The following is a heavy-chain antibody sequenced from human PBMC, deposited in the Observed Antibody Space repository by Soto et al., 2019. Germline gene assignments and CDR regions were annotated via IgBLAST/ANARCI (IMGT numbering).Heavy chain of an antibody. D-gene: IGHD1-1*01. Sequence: PSETLSLTCTVSGGSISSGGYFWSWVRQPPGKGLEWIGYIYYSGNIYYNPSLRSRVTISVDTSKNQFSLKMSSVTAADTAVYSCARGWVQSHYSGSWDQGTLVTVST. V-gene: IGHV4-31*03. CDR3: ARGWVQSHYSGS. CDR1: GGSISSGGYF. J-gene: IGHJ4*02. CDR2: IYYSGNI.